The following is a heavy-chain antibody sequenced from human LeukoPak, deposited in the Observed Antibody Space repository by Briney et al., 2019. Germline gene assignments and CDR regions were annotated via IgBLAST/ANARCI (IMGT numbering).Heavy chain of an antibody. CDR2: ISGSGGST. CDR1: GFTFSSYA. Sequence: GGSLRLSCAASGFTFSSYAMSWVRQAPGKGLEWVSAISGSGGSTYYADSVKGRFTISRDNSKNTLHLQMNSLRAEDTAVYYCAKKQGGIIVATTLHYYYGMDVWGQGTTVTVSS. CDR3: AKKQGGIIVATTLHYYYGMDV. D-gene: IGHD5-12*01. J-gene: IGHJ6*02. V-gene: IGHV3-23*01.